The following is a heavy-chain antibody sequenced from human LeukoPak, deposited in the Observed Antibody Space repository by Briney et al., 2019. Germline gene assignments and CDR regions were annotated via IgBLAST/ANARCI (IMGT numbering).Heavy chain of an antibody. CDR3: ARDRPLSPYYFDY. Sequence: GGSLRLSCAASGFTFSSYSMNWVRQTPGKGLEWVSSISSGSSYIYYADSVKGRFTISRDNAKNSLYLQMNSLRAEDTAVYYCARDRPLSPYYFDYWGQGTLVTVSS. V-gene: IGHV3-21*01. CDR2: ISSGSSYI. J-gene: IGHJ4*02. D-gene: IGHD3-16*01. CDR1: GFTFSSYS.